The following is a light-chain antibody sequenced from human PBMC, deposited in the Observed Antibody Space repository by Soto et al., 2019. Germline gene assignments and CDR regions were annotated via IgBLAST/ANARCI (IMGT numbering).Light chain of an antibody. V-gene: IGLV2-14*01. CDR2: EVS. CDR3: SSYTSSSILYV. CDR1: SSDVGGYNY. J-gene: IGLJ1*01. Sequence: QSALTQPASVSGSPGQSITISCTGTSSDVGGYNYVSWYQQHPGKAPKLMIYEVSNRPSGVSNRFSGSKSGNTASLTISGLPAEDDADYYCSSYTSSSILYVFGTGTKVTVL.